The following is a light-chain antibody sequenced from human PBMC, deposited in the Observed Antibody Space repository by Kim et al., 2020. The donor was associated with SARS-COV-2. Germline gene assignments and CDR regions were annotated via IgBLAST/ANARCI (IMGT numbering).Light chain of an antibody. J-gene: IGKJ2*01. CDR2: GAS. CDR1: QDINTY. V-gene: IGKV1-9*01. CDR3: QQLNSYPYT. Sequence: DIQLTQSPSFLSASIGDRVTITCLASQDINTYLAWFHQMPGKAPKLLISGASTLLSGVPSRFSGSGSGTEFTLTISSLQPEDFDTYYCQQLNSYPYTFGQGTKLE.